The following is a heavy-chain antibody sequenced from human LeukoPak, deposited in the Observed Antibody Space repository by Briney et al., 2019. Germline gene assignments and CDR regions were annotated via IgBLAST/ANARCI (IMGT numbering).Heavy chain of an antibody. J-gene: IGHJ4*02. CDR2: IYYSGST. D-gene: IGHD4-11*01. Sequence: SETLSLTCTVSGGSISRYYWSWIRQPPGKGLEWIGNIYYSGSTNYNPSLKSRVTISVDTSKNQFSLKLSSVTAADTAVYYCARTLTTAVSPIDYWGQGTLVTVSS. CDR1: GGSISRYY. CDR3: ARTLTTAVSPIDY. V-gene: IGHV4-59*12.